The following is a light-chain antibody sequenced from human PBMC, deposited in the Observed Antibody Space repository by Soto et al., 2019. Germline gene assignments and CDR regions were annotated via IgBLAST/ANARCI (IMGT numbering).Light chain of an antibody. CDR3: QQYTDWPRT. J-gene: IGKJ2*01. CDR1: QNVSIN. Sequence: ERVMTQSPATLSVSPGERATLSCRASQNVSINLAWYQQKPGQAPRLLIYGASTRATGIPDRFSGSGSGTEFTLTISSLQSEDSAIYYCQQYTDWPRTFGQGTKLEIK. CDR2: GAS. V-gene: IGKV3-15*01.